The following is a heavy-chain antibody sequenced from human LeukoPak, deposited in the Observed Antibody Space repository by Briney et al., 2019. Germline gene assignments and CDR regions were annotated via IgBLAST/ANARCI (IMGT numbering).Heavy chain of an antibody. CDR1: GGSINDYY. V-gene: IGHV4-4*07. Sequence: SETLSLTCTVSGGSINDYYWSWIRQPAGKGLEWIGRIYSSGSTNYNPSLKSRVAMPLGTSRNHFSLKLSSVTAADTAVYYCARSFDTHAFDIWGQGTVVTVSS. J-gene: IGHJ3*02. CDR2: IYSSGST. CDR3: ARSFDTHAFDI.